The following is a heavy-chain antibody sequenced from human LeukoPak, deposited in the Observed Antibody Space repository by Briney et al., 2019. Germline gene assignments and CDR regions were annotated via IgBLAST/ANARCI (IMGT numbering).Heavy chain of an antibody. CDR2: ITASGDTT. D-gene: IGHD6-19*01. CDR1: GFTFSSYA. CDR3: VKDGSWAVAAY. Sequence: PGGSLRLSCVASGFTFSSYAMCWVRQAPGKGLEWVSSITASGDTTYYAGSVRGQFTISRDNSRNTLYLQINSLRAEDTAVYYCVKDGSWAVAAYWGQGTLVTVSS. J-gene: IGHJ4*02. V-gene: IGHV3-23*01.